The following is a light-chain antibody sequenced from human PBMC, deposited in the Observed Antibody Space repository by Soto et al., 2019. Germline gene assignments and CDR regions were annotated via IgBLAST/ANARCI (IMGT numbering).Light chain of an antibody. J-gene: IGKJ4*01. CDR3: QQYGSSPLT. CDR1: QSVSSSY. V-gene: IGKV3-20*01. Sequence: EIVLTQSPGTLSLSPGERATLSCRASQSVSSSYLAWYQQKPGQAPRLLIYGASGRATGIPDRFSGSGSGSDFTLTISRLEPEDSAVYYCQQYGSSPLTFGGGTKVEIK. CDR2: GAS.